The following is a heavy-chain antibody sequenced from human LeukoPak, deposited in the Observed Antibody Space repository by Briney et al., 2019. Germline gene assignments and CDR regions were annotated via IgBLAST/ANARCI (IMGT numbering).Heavy chain of an antibody. J-gene: IGHJ4*02. Sequence: GGSLRLSCAASELLVNSNHMSWVRQAPGKGLEWVSIMYSGGATYYADSVKGRFTVSRDNSKNTLYLVMNRLRAEDTAVYHCARTRGYAIEYWGQGILVTVSS. V-gene: IGHV3-53*01. CDR1: ELLVNSNH. D-gene: IGHD5-12*01. CDR3: ARTRGYAIEY. CDR2: MYSGGAT.